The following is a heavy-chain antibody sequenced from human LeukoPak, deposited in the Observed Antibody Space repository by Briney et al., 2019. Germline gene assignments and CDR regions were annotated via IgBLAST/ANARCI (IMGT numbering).Heavy chain of an antibody. D-gene: IGHD4-17*01. CDR3: ARDRGNGDYGDYFDS. CDR2: IQTSGRV. CDR1: GGSVTSGPNY. J-gene: IGHJ4*02. V-gene: IGHV4-61*02. Sequence: PSQTLSLTCTVSGGSVTSGPNYWNWIRRPPGKGLEWIGRIQTSGRVNYNPSLKIRVTVYLDTPKNLVSLQLTSVTAADTAVYYCARDRGNGDYGDYFDSWGQGTQVTVSS.